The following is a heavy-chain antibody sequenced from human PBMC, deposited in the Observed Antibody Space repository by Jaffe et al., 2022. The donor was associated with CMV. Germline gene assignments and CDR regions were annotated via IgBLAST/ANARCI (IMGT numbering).Heavy chain of an antibody. CDR2: ISWNSGSI. Sequence: EVQLVESGGGLVQPGRSLRLSCAASGFTFDDYAMHWVRQAPGKGLEWVSGISWNSGSIGYADSVKGRFTISRDNAKNSLYLQMNSLRAEDTALYYCAKDSNTLDPSHLQYDYGYGMDVWGQGTTVTVSS. V-gene: IGHV3-9*01. D-gene: IGHD4-4*01. CDR3: AKDSNTLDPSHLQYDYGYGMDV. CDR1: GFTFDDYA. J-gene: IGHJ6*02.